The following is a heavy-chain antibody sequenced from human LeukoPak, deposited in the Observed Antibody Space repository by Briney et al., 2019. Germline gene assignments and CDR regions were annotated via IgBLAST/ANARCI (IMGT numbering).Heavy chain of an antibody. J-gene: IGHJ3*02. CDR1: GYTFTSYD. CDR2: MNPNSGNT. CDR3: ARPRKSSSIEAFDI. D-gene: IGHD2-2*01. Sequence: GASVKVSCKASGYTFTSYDINWVRQATGQGLEWMGWMNPNSGNTGYARKFQGRVTMTRNTSISTAYMELSSLRSEDTAVYYCARPRKSSSIEAFDIWGQGTMVTVSS. V-gene: IGHV1-8*01.